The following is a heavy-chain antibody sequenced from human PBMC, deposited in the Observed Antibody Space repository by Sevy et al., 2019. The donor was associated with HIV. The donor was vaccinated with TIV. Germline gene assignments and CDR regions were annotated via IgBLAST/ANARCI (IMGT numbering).Heavy chain of an antibody. D-gene: IGHD2-2*01. CDR2: IKQDGTEK. V-gene: IGHV3-7*03. CDR3: ARVEGYCSSTSCPQGGSNWYEGWFDP. J-gene: IGHJ5*02. Sequence: GGSLRLSCAASGFTFSTYWMSWVRQAPGKGLEWVANIKQDGTEKNYVDSVKGRFTISRDNAKNSMYLQMNSLRAEDTAVYYCARVEGYCSSTSCPQGGSNWYEGWFDPWGQGTRVTVSS. CDR1: GFTFSTYW.